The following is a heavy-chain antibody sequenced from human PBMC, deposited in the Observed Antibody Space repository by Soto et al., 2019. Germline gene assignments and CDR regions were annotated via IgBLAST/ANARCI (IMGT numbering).Heavy chain of an antibody. CDR3: ATGRISRGLDV. V-gene: IGHV4-59*12. CDR1: GGTISSYY. CDR2: IYSRGTT. J-gene: IGHJ6*02. Sequence: SSETLSLTCSVSGGTISSYYWSWIRQPPGKGLEWIGYIYSRGTTSYNPSLKSRATILVDTSXNQFSLRLTSVTATDTAVYYCATGRISRGLDVWGQGTTVTVSS.